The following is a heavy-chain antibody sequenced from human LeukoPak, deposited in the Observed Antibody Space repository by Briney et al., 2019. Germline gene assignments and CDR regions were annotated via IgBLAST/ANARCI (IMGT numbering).Heavy chain of an antibody. J-gene: IGHJ4*02. Sequence: PGGSLRLSCAASGYTFSSHGLHWVRQAPGKGLEWVAVIWYDGGKRYYADSVKGRFTVSKDNSKNTLYLQMNSLRAEDTAVYYCANEDYYDSSGYYYFDYWGQGTLVTVSS. CDR3: ANEDYYDSSGYYYFDY. D-gene: IGHD3-22*01. CDR2: IWYDGGKR. V-gene: IGHV3-33*06. CDR1: GYTFSSHG.